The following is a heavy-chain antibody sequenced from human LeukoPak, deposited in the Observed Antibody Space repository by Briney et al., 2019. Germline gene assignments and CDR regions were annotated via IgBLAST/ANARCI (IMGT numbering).Heavy chain of an antibody. V-gene: IGHV3-33*06. CDR1: GFTFSSDG. Sequence: GGSLRLSCAASGFTFSSDGMHLVRQAPGKGLEWVAVIWYDGSNKYYADSVKGRFNIYRDNSKNKLYLQMNSLRAEDTAVYYCAKDHEQWLGQDYFDYWGQGTLVTVSS. D-gene: IGHD6-19*01. CDR2: IWYDGSNK. CDR3: AKDHEQWLGQDYFDY. J-gene: IGHJ4*02.